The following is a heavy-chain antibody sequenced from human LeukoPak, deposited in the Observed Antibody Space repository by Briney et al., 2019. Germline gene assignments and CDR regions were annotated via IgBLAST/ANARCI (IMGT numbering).Heavy chain of an antibody. CDR1: GGSISSYY. CDR3: ARVAAHRGSSGWYRERDYYYMDV. D-gene: IGHD6-19*01. Sequence: PSETLSLTCTVSGGSISSYYWSWIRQPPGKGLEWIGYIYYSGSTNYNPSLKSRVTISVDTSKNQFSLKLSSVTAADTAVYYCARVAAHRGSSGWYRERDYYYMDVWGKGTTVTVSS. V-gene: IGHV4-59*01. J-gene: IGHJ6*03. CDR2: IYYSGST.